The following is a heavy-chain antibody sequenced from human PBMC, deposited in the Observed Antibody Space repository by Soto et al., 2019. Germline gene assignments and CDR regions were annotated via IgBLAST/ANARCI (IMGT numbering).Heavy chain of an antibody. J-gene: IGHJ6*02. V-gene: IGHV1-18*01. CDR2: ISAYNGNT. CDR1: GYTFTSYG. CDR3: AREGILTGYPNRAYYYYGMDV. Sequence: GASVKVSCKASGYTFTSYGISWVRQAPGQGLEWMGWISAYNGNTNYAQKLQGRVTMTTDTSTSTAYMELRSLRSDDTAVYYCAREGILTGYPNRAYYYYGMDVWGQGTTVTVSS. D-gene: IGHD3-9*01.